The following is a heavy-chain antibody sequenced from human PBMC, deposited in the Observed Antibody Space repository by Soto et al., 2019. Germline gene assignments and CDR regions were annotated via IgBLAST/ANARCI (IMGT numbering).Heavy chain of an antibody. CDR1: GGSISSYY. D-gene: IGHD3-3*01. CDR3: ARGRPDLITIFGVVIIGPFDY. Sequence: QVQLQESGPGLVKPSDTLPLTCTVSGGSISSYYWSWIRQPPGKGLEWIGYIYYSGSTNYNPSLKSRVTLSVDTSKNQFSLRLSSLTAADTAVYYCARGRPDLITIFGVVIIGPFDYWGQGTLVTVSS. CDR2: IYYSGST. J-gene: IGHJ4*02. V-gene: IGHV4-59*07.